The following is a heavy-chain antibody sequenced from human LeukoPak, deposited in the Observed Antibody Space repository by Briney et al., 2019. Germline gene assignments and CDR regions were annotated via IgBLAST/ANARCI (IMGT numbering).Heavy chain of an antibody. V-gene: IGHV4-39*01. J-gene: IGHJ4*02. CDR2: IYYSGST. Sequence: SETLSLTCTVSGGSISSSSYYWGWIRQPPGKGLEWIGSIYYSGSTYYNPSLKSRVTISVDTSKNQFSLKLSPVTAADTAVYYCAITSIAAAGSADYWGQGTLVTVSS. CDR1: GGSISSSSYY. CDR3: AITSIAAAGSADY. D-gene: IGHD6-13*01.